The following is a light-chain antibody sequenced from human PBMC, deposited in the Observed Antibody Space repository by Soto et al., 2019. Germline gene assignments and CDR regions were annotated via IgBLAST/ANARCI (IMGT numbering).Light chain of an antibody. CDR1: QSISSY. CDR3: QQSYSIPNT. CDR2: GAS. J-gene: IGKJ4*01. V-gene: IGKV1-39*01. Sequence: DIQMTQSPSSLSASVGDRVTITCRASQSISSYLNWYQQKPGKAPKLLIYGASNLQSEVPSRFSGSGSGIDYTLTISSLQPEDFTTYYCQQSYSIPNTFGGGTKVEIK.